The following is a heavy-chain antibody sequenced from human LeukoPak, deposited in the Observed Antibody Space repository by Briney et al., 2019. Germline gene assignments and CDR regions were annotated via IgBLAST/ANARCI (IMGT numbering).Heavy chain of an antibody. J-gene: IGHJ1*01. CDR3: ERGQVVAATPEYFQH. CDR1: GGSINSYY. D-gene: IGHD2-15*01. V-gene: IGHV4-59*01. CDR2: IYYSGST. Sequence: SETLSLTCTVSGGSINSYYWSWIRQPPGKGLEWIGYIYYSGSTNYNPSLKSRVTISVDTSKNQFSLKLSSVTAADTAVYYCERGQVVAATPEYFQHWGQGTLVTVSS.